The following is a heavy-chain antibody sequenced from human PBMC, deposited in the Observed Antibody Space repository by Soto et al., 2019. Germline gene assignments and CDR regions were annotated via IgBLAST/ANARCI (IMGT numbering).Heavy chain of an antibody. Sequence: QLQLQESGPGLVKPSETLSLTCTVSGGSISSSSYYWGWIRQPPGKGLEWIGSIYYSGSTYYNPSLKSRVTISVDTSKNQFSLKLSSVTAADTAVYYCARHLLVYGDYHFDYWGQGTLVTVSS. J-gene: IGHJ4*02. CDR2: IYYSGST. D-gene: IGHD4-17*01. V-gene: IGHV4-39*01. CDR1: GGSISSSSYY. CDR3: ARHLLVYGDYHFDY.